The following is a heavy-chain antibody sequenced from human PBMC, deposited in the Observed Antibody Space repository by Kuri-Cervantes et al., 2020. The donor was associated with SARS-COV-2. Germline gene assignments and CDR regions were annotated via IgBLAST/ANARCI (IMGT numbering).Heavy chain of an antibody. CDR1: GFTFSSYA. J-gene: IGHJ5*02. V-gene: IGHV3-23*01. CDR2: SSRNGVIT. Sequence: GESLKISCAASGFTFSSYAMSRVRQAPGKGLEWVAGSSRNGVITDYADSVKGRVIISRDNSKGTLYLQMNSLRVEDTAVYYCGKDLDTYSESPAIDPWGPGTLVTVSS. D-gene: IGHD5-12*01. CDR3: GKDLDTYSESPAIDP.